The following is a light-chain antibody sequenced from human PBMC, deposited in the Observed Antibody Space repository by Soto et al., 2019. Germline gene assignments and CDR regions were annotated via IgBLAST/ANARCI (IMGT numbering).Light chain of an antibody. V-gene: IGKV3-20*01. Sequence: PGDRATLSCRASQSISSSFLAWYQQKPGQAPRALIYGASSRATGIPDRFSGSGSGTDFTLTISRLEPEDFAVFYCQQYGSSSWTFGQGTKVEIK. CDR2: GAS. CDR3: QQYGSSSWT. J-gene: IGKJ1*01. CDR1: QSISSSF.